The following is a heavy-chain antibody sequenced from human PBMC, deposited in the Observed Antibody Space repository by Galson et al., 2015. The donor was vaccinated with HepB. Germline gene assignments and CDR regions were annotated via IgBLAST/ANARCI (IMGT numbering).Heavy chain of an antibody. V-gene: IGHV6-1*01. D-gene: IGHD3-22*01. CDR3: ARDPLYYYDSSGYYPINYFDY. Sequence: CAISGDSVSSNSAAWNWIRQSPSRGLEWLGRTYYRSKWYNDYAVSVKSRITINPDTSKNQFSLQLNSVTPEDTAVYYCARDPLYYYDSSGYYPINYFDYWGQGTLVTVSP. CDR2: TYYRSKWYN. J-gene: IGHJ4*02. CDR1: GDSVSSNSAA.